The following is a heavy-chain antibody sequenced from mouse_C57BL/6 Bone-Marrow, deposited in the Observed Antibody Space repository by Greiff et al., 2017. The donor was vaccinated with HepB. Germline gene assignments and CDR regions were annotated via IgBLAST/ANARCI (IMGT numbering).Heavy chain of an antibody. Sequence: EVQLQQSGPELVRPGASVKLSCTASGFNIKDDYMHWVKQRPEQGLEWIGWIDPENGDTEYASKFQGKATITADTSSNTAYLQLSSLTSEDTAVYYCTLDSHDYWGQGTTLTVSS. D-gene: IGHD3-2*01. CDR1: GFNIKDDY. J-gene: IGHJ2*01. CDR2: IDPENGDT. V-gene: IGHV14-4*01. CDR3: TLDSHDY.